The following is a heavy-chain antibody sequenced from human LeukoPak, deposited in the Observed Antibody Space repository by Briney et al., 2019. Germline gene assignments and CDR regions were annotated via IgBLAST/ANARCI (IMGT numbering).Heavy chain of an antibody. D-gene: IGHD6-13*01. J-gene: IGHJ5*02. CDR2: ISDSGGNT. Sequence: GSLRLSCAASGFTFSSYAMSWVRQAPGKGLEWVSSISDSGGNTYYADSVQGRFTLSRDNSKNTLYLQMNSLRADDTAVYYCGKDLWGSSWYNWFDPWGQGTLVTVAS. V-gene: IGHV3-23*01. CDR3: GKDLWGSSWYNWFDP. CDR1: GFTFSSYA.